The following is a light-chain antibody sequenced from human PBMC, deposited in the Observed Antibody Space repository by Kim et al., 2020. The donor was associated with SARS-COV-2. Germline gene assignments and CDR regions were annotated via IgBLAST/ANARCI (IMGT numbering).Light chain of an antibody. V-gene: IGKV4-1*01. CDR3: QQYYDTPAT. Sequence: AIINCKTSQSVFHSYVNKEYLGWDQQKPGQPPKLLIYWASTRESGVPDRFSGSGSGTDFTLTISNLQAEDVAVYYCQQYYDTPATFGGGTKVEIK. CDR1: QSVFHSYVNKEY. J-gene: IGKJ4*01. CDR2: WAS.